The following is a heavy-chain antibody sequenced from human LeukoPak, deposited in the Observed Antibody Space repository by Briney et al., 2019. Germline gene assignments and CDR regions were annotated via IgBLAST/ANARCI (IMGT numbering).Heavy chain of an antibody. Sequence: ASVKVSCKASGYTFTSYGISWVRQAPGQGLEWMGWISAYNGNTNYAQKLQGRVTMTTDTSTSTAYMELRSLRSDDTAVYYCARDGKYYYDSSGYYSHDAFDIWGQGTMVTVSS. J-gene: IGHJ3*02. CDR3: ARDGKYYYDSSGYYSHDAFDI. CDR1: GYTFTSYG. D-gene: IGHD3-22*01. CDR2: ISAYNGNT. V-gene: IGHV1-18*01.